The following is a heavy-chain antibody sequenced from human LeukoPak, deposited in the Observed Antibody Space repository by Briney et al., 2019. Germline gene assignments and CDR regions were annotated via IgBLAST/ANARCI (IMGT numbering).Heavy chain of an antibody. CDR3: ARSMVRDINYYYYGMDV. CDR2: ISAYNGNT. Sequence: ASVKVSCKASGYTFTSYGISWVRQAPGQGLEWMGWISAYNGNTNYAQKFQGRVTITADESTNTAYMELSSLRSEDTAVYHCARSMVRDINYYYYGMDVWGQGTTVIVSS. CDR1: GYTFTSYG. J-gene: IGHJ6*02. D-gene: IGHD3-10*01. V-gene: IGHV1-18*01.